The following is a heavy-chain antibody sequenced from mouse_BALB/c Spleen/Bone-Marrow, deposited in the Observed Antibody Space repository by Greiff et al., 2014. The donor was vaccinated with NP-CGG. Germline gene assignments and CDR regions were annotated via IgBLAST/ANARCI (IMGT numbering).Heavy chain of an antibody. Sequence: QVQLQQSGAELVKPGASVKLSCKASGYTFTSYYRYWVKQRPGQGLEWIGEINPNNDGTNFNEKFKSKATLTVDKSSSTTYMQLSSLTSEDSAVYYCARAAYDPYAMDYWGQETSVTVSS. CDR2: INPNNDGT. D-gene: IGHD2-3*01. J-gene: IGHJ4*01. CDR3: ARAAYDPYAMDY. CDR1: GYTFTSYY. V-gene: IGHV1S81*02.